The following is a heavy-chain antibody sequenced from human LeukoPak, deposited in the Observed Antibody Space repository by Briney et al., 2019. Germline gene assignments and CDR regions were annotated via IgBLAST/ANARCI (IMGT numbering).Heavy chain of an antibody. Sequence: PSETLSLTCTVSGGSISSSSYYWGWIRQPPGKGLEWIGSIYYSGSTYYNPSLKSRVTISVGTSKNQFSLKLSSVTAADTAVYYCARLLVVAANFDYWGQGTLVTVSS. CDR3: ARLLVVAANFDY. D-gene: IGHD2-15*01. J-gene: IGHJ4*02. CDR1: GGSISSSSYY. CDR2: IYYSGST. V-gene: IGHV4-39*01.